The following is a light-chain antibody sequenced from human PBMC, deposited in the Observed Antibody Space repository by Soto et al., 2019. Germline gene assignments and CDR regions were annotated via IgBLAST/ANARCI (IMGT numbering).Light chain of an antibody. CDR2: DTS. J-gene: IGKJ4*01. CDR1: KSVSRY. CDR3: QQRFSWPPT. Sequence: EIGLTQSPATLSLSPGERATLSCRASKSVSRYLAWYQQKPGQAPRLVIHDTSTRATGVPDTFSGSGSGTEFTLPISSLEPEDFAMYYCQQRFSWPPTFGGGTHVEIK. V-gene: IGKV3-11*01.